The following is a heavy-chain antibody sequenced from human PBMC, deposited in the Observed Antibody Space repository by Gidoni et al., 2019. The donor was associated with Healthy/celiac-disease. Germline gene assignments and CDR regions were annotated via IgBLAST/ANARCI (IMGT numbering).Heavy chain of an antibody. CDR3: ARRAVAGTFDY. V-gene: IGHV4-39*01. D-gene: IGHD6-19*01. CDR1: VGSIRSSSYY. CDR2: LYYSGST. Sequence: QLQLQESGPGLVQPSETLSLTCTVSVGSIRSSSYYWGWIRQPPGKGLEWIGSLYYSGSTYYNPSLKSRVTISVDTSKNQFSLKLSSVTAADTAVYYCARRAVAGTFDYWGQGTLVTVSS. J-gene: IGHJ4*02.